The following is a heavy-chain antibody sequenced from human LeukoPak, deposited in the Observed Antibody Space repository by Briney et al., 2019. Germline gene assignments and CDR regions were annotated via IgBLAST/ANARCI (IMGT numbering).Heavy chain of an antibody. J-gene: IGHJ5*02. D-gene: IGHD3-10*01. CDR1: GGSISSYY. Sequence: SETLSLTCTVSGGSISSYYWSWIRQPPGKGLEWIGYIYYSGSTNYNPTLKSRVTISVDTSKNQFSLKLSSVTAADTAVYYCARDGLSYYYGSGSYGWSDPWGQGTLVTVSS. CDR2: IYYSGST. CDR3: ARDGLSYYYGSGSYGWSDP. V-gene: IGHV4-59*01.